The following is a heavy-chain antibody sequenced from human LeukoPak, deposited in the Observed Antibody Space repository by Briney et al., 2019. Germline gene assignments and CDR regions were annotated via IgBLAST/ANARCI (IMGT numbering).Heavy chain of an antibody. D-gene: IGHD5-12*01. V-gene: IGHV1-2*02. CDR1: GYTFTSYY. CDR3: ARDFPAGLVATIPSFDY. J-gene: IGHJ4*02. Sequence: GASVKVSCKASGYTFTSYYMHWVRQAPGQGLEWMGWINPNSGGTNYAQKFQGRVTMTRDTSISTAYMELSRLRSDDAAVYYCARDFPAGLVATIPSFDYWGQGTLVTVSS. CDR2: INPNSGGT.